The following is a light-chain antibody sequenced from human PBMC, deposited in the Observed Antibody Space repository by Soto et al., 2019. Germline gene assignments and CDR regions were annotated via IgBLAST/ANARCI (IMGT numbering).Light chain of an antibody. CDR2: GNS. V-gene: IGLV1-40*01. CDR1: SSNIGAGYD. J-gene: IGLJ2*01. Sequence: QSVLTQPPSVSGAPGQWVTISCTGSSSNIGAGYDVHWYQQLPGTAPKLLIYGNSNRPSGVPDRFSGSKSGTSASLAITGLQAEDEADYYCQSYDSSLSGGVFGGGTKLTVL. CDR3: QSYDSSLSGGV.